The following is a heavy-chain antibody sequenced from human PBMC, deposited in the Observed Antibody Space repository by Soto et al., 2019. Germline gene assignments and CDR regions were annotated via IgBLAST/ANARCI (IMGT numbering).Heavy chain of an antibody. D-gene: IGHD3-22*01. CDR2: ISGSGGST. V-gene: IGHV3-23*01. Sequence: GGSLRLSCAASGFTFSSYAMSWVRQAPGKGLEWVSAISGSGGSTYYADSVKGRFTISRDNSKNTLYLQMNSLRAEDTAVYYCEKFDPIVVVITPFDYWGQGTLVTVSS. CDR3: EKFDPIVVVITPFDY. CDR1: GFTFSSYA. J-gene: IGHJ4*02.